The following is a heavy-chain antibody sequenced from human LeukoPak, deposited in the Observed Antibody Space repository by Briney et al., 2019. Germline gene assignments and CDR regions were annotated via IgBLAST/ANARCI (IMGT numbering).Heavy chain of an antibody. Sequence: GGSLRLSCAASGFTFSSYVMSWVRQAPGRGLEWVSSISGSGGTTHYADSVKGRFTISRDNSKNTLYLQVNSLRAEDTAVYYCAKGGNSLVLFDYWGQGTLVTVSS. V-gene: IGHV3-23*01. J-gene: IGHJ4*02. CDR3: AKGGNSLVLFDY. CDR2: ISGSGGTT. D-gene: IGHD4-23*01. CDR1: GFTFSSYV.